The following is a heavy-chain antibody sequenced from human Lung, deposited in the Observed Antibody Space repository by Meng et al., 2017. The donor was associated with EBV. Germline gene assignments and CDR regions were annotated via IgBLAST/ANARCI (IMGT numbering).Heavy chain of an antibody. CDR3: ARDEGGWLTAPDY. D-gene: IGHD5-24*01. Sequence: VQAGGEVKKPGSSVKVSCKAAGGTFSSYTISWVRQAPGQGLEWMGRIIPILGIANYAQKFQGRVTITADKSTSTAYMELSSLRSEDTAAYYCARDEGGWLTAPDYWGQGTLVTVSS. CDR1: GGTFSSYT. J-gene: IGHJ4*02. CDR2: IIPILGIA. V-gene: IGHV1-69*08.